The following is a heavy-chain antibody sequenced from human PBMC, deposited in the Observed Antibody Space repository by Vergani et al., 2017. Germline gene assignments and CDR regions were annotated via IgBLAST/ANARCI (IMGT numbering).Heavy chain of an antibody. CDR2: ISSSSSYT. D-gene: IGHD3-3*01. Sequence: QVQLVESGGGLVKPGGSLRLSCAASGFTFSDYYMSWIRQAPGKGLEWVSYISSSSSYTNYADSVKGRFTISKDNAKNSLYLQMNSLRAEDTAVYYCAKSTGWFFEVVPTADAFDIWGQGTMVTVSS. V-gene: IGHV3-11*06. CDR1: GFTFSDYY. CDR3: AKSTGWFFEVVPTADAFDI. J-gene: IGHJ3*02.